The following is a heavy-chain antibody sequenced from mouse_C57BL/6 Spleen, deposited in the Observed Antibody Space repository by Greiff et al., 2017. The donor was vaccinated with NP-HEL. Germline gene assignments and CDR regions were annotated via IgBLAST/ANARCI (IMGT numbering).Heavy chain of an antibody. J-gene: IGHJ3*01. CDR1: GYTFTDYN. CDR3: ARYNGYSPFAY. CDR2: INPNNGGT. Sequence: DVQLQESGPELVKPGASVKMSCKASGYTFTDYNMHWVKQSHGKSLEWIGYINPNNGGTSYNQKFKGKATLTVNKSSSTAYMELRSLTSEDSAVYYCARYNGYSPFAYWGQGTLVTVSA. V-gene: IGHV1-22*01. D-gene: IGHD2-3*01.